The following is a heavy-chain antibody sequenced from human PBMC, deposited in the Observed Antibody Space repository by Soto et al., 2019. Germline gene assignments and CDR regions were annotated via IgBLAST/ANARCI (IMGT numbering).Heavy chain of an antibody. CDR1: GYTFTHYG. V-gene: IGHV1-18*01. CDR2: INSFSGDT. CDR3: ARDLRSGRKYWYFDI. J-gene: IGHJ2*01. Sequence: QVQLVQSGAEVKKPGASVKVSCKASGYTFTHYGITWVRQAPGQGLEWMGWINSFSGDTNYLPKLKDRLTMTTDTSTNTVYMELRNLRSDDTAVYFCARDLRSGRKYWYFDICGRGTLVTVSS.